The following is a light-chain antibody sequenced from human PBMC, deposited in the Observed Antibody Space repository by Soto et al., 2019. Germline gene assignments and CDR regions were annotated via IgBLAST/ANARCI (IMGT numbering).Light chain of an antibody. J-gene: IGKJ2*01. CDR2: AAS. V-gene: IGKV3-20*01. CDR1: QSVTSSY. CDR3: QQYGSTPPT. Sequence: DILLTQSPGTLSLSPGERATLSCRASQSVTSSYLAWYQQKAGQAPRLLIFAASTMATGIPDRFSGSGSGTDFTLTISRLEPEDFALYYCQQYGSTPPTFGQGTKVEIK.